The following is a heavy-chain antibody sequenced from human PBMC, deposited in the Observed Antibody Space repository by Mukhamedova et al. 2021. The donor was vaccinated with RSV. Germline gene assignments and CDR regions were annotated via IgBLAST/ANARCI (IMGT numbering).Heavy chain of an antibody. V-gene: IGHV1-58*01. CDR3: PAAFNILGYGSGGSCHGVALDI. Sequence: ARGQRLEWIGWIVVGSGNTNYAQKFQERVTITRDMSTSTAYMELSSLRSEDTAVYNCPAAFNILGYGSGGSCHGVALDIWGQGT. D-gene: IGHD2-15*01. CDR2: IVVGSGNT. J-gene: IGHJ3*02.